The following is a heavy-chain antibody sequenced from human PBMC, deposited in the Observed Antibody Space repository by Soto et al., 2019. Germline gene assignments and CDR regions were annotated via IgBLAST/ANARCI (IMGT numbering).Heavy chain of an antibody. CDR1: GFTFSSYA. CDR2: ISASGGRT. V-gene: IGHV3-23*01. Sequence: EVQLLESGGGLVQPGGSLRLSCAASGFTFSSYAMSWVRQAPGKGPEWVSGISASGGRTYYADSVKGRSTISRDNSKNTLYLQMNSLRAEDTAVYYCAKDPNGDFVGAFDIWGQGTMVTVSS. CDR3: AKDPNGDFVGAFDI. D-gene: IGHD4-17*01. J-gene: IGHJ3*02.